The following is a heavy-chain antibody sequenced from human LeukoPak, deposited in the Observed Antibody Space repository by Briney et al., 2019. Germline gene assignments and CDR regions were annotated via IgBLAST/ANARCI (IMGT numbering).Heavy chain of an antibody. V-gene: IGHV3-48*04. CDR1: GFTFSTYS. CDR2: IDISSSTM. D-gene: IGHD3-3*01. CDR3: ARDDFWSGYGVATLDY. J-gene: IGHJ4*02. Sequence: GGSLRLSCAASGFTFSTYSMNWVRQAPGKGLEWDSYIDISSSTMYYADSAKGRFTISRDNAKNSLYLQMNSLRAEDTAVYYCARDDFWSGYGVATLDYWGQGTLVTVSS.